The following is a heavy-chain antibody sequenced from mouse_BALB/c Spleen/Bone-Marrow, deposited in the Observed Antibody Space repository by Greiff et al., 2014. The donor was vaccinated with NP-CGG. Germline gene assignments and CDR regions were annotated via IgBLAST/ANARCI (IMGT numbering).Heavy chain of an antibody. CDR3: TREGYYGSSYVDY. V-gene: IGHV1-69*02. CDR2: IYPSDSYT. CDR1: GYTFTSYW. D-gene: IGHD1-1*01. J-gene: IGHJ2*01. Sequence: VKLVESGAELVRPGASVKLSCKASGYTFTSYWINWVKQRPGQGLEWIGNIYPSDSYTNYNQRFKDKATLTVDKSSSTAYMQLSSPTSEDSAVYYRTREGYYGSSYVDYWGQGITLTVSS.